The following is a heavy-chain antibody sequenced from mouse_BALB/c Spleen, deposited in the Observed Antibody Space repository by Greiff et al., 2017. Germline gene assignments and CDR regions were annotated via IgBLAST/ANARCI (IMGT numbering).Heavy chain of an antibody. CDR2: IRLKSNNYAT. D-gene: IGHD2-3*01. V-gene: IGHV6-6*02. Sequence: EVKLMESGGGLVQPGGSMKLSCVASGFTFSNYWMNWVRQSPEKGLEWVAEIRLKSNNYATHYAESVKGRFTISRDDSKSSVYLQMNNLRAEDTGIYYCTTDGYYGFAYWGQGTLVTVSA. CDR3: TTDGYYGFAY. J-gene: IGHJ3*01. CDR1: GFTFSNYW.